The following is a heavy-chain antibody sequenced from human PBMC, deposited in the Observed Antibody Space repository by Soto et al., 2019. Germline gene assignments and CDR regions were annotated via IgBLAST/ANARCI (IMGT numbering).Heavy chain of an antibody. CDR1: GGSLYSSNW. J-gene: IGHJ4*02. D-gene: IGHD3-22*01. CDR2: IYYSGST. V-gene: IGHV4-4*02. CDR3: ARHRRSTYYYDSSGPDY. Sequence: PSETLSLTCDVSGGSLYSSNWWTWVRQTPGKGLEWIGGIYYSGSTYYNPSLKSRVTISVDTSKNQFSLKLSSVTAADTAVYYCARHRRSTYYYDSSGPDYWGQGTLVTVSS.